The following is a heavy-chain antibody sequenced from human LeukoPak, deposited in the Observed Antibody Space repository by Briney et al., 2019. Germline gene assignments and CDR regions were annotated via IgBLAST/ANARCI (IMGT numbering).Heavy chain of an antibody. J-gene: IGHJ4*02. Sequence: PSETLSLTCTVSGGSISSYYWSWIRQPPGKGLEWIGYIYYKSRVTISVDTSKNQFSLKLSSVTAADTAVYYCARGWTKWGQGTLVTVSS. CDR2: IYY. CDR3: ARGWTK. V-gene: IGHV4-59*08. D-gene: IGHD3/OR15-3a*01. CDR1: GGSISSYY.